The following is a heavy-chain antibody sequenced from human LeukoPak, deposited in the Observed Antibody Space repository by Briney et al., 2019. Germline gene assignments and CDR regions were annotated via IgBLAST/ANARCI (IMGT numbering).Heavy chain of an antibody. CDR3: ARDFEQWELPPNGNWFDP. Sequence: GGSLRLSCAASGFTFSSYWMHWVRQAPGKGLVWVSRINSDGSSTSCADSVKGRFTISRDNAKNSLYLQMNSLRAEDTAVYYCARDFEQWELPPNGNWFDPWGQGTLATVSS. CDR1: GFTFSSYW. V-gene: IGHV3-74*01. D-gene: IGHD1-26*01. CDR2: INSDGSST. J-gene: IGHJ5*02.